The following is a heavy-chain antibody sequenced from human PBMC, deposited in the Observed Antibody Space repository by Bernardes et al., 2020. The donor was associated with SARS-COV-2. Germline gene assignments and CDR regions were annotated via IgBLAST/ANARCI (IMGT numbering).Heavy chain of an antibody. J-gene: IGHJ6*02. CDR2: AWSDGSIK. Sequence: GGSLRPSGAAPGFTFSDHGMHWVGQCPGKGLEWVALAWSDGSIKYNADSVKGRSSISTDNSKNTMYLQMNSLSAEDTAVYYCARVQRVHGVMSYHYGMDVWGQGTTVTVSS. CDR1: GFTFSDHG. V-gene: IGHV3-33*01. D-gene: IGHD3-10*02. CDR3: ARVQRVHGVMSYHYGMDV.